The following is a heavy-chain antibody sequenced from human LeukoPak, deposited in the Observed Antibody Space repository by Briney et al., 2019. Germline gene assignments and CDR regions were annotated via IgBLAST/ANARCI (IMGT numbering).Heavy chain of an antibody. V-gene: IGHV3-15*01. CDR2: IQSKSDGGTT. CDR1: GFTFTNAW. D-gene: IGHD3-22*01. CDR3: TTPEPRDDSSGYSVNDAFDI. J-gene: IGHJ3*02. Sequence: PGGSLRLSCAASGFTFTNAWMSWVRQVPGKGLEWVGRIQSKSDGGTTEYAALVKGRFTISRDDSKNTLYLQMNSLKIEDTGVYYCTTPEPRDDSSGYSVNDAFDIWGQGTMVTVSS.